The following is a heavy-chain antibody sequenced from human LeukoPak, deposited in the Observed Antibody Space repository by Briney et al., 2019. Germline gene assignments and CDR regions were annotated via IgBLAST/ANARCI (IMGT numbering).Heavy chain of an antibody. CDR1: GFTFSSYS. Sequence: GGSLRLSRAASGFTFSSYSMNWVRQAPGKGLEWVSSISSSSSYIYYADSVKGRFTISRDNAKNSLYLQMNSLRAEDTAVYYCARNRGRGSYHTDYWGQGTLVTVSS. D-gene: IGHD3-16*01. CDR2: ISSSSSYI. V-gene: IGHV3-21*01. CDR3: ARNRGRGSYHTDY. J-gene: IGHJ4*02.